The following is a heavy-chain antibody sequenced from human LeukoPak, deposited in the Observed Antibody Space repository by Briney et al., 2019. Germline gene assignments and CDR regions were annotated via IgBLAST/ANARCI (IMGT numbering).Heavy chain of an antibody. CDR3: ARDYDILTGYFRGGFDY. D-gene: IGHD3-9*01. CDR1: GFTFSDYY. J-gene: IGHJ4*02. V-gene: IGHV3-11*05. Sequence: PGGSLRLSCAASGFTFSDYYMSWIRQAPGKGLEWISYITSSSSDTNYADSVKGRFTISRDNAKKSLYLQMNSLRAEDTAVYYCARDYDILTGYFRGGFDYRGQGTLVTVSS. CDR2: ITSSSSDT.